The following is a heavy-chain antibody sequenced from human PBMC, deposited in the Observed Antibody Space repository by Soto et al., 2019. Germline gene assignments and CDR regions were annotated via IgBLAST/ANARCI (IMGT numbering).Heavy chain of an antibody. V-gene: IGHV4-59*01. Sequence: PSETLSLTCTVSGGSISSYYWSWIRQPPGKGLEWIGYIYYSGSTNYNPSLKSRVTISIDTSKNQFSLKLSSVTAADTAVYYCARGADWFEPWGQETLVTVSS. CDR2: IYYSGST. CDR1: GGSISSYY. J-gene: IGHJ5*02. D-gene: IGHD6-25*01. CDR3: ARGADWFEP.